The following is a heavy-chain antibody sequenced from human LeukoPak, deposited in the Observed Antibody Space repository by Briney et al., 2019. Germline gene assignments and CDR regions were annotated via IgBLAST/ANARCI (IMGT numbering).Heavy chain of an antibody. D-gene: IGHD3-22*01. J-gene: IGHJ4*02. CDR1: GFTFSSYA. V-gene: IGHV3-30-3*02. Sequence: GRSLRLSCAASGFTFSSYAMHWVRQAPGKGLEWVAVISCDGSNKYYADSVKGRFTISRDNSNNTLYLQMNSLRAEDTAVYYCAKRSYYYDSSGPSDYWGQGTLVTVSS. CDR2: ISCDGSNK. CDR3: AKRSYYYDSSGPSDY.